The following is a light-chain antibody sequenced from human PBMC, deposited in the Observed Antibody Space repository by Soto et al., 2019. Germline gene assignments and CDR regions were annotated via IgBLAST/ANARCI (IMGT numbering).Light chain of an antibody. CDR3: AAWDDSLNALV. V-gene: IGLV1-44*01. CDR2: SNN. CDR1: SSNIGGHT. J-gene: IGLJ2*01. Sequence: QSVLAQPPSASGTPGQRVTISCSGSSSNIGGHTVDWYQQLPGTAPKLLIYSNNQRPSGVPDRFSGSKSGTSASLAISGLQSEDETDYYCAAWDDSLNALVFGGGTKLTVL.